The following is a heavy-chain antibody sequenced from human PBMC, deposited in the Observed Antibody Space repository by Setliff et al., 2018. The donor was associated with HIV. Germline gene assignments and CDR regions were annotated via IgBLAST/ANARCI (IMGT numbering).Heavy chain of an antibody. J-gene: IGHJ5*02. CDR2: IIPIFGPA. V-gene: IGHV1-69*05. CDR1: GGTFSSYA. D-gene: IGHD3-9*01. Sequence: SVKVSCKASGGTFSSYAISWVRQAPGQGLEWMGGIIPIFGPANYAQKFQDRVTITTDESTSTAYMELSSLKSEDTAVYYCARGFEVESSGWFDPWGQGTLVTVSS. CDR3: ARGFEVESSGWFDP.